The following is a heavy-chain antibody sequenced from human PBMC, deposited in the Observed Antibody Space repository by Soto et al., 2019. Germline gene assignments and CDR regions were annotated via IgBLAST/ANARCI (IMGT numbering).Heavy chain of an antibody. V-gene: IGHV3-11*01. CDR1: GFIFSGYY. CDR3: ARGPLTVTTGGGDH. Sequence: QVQLVESGGGLVKPGGSLRLSCVASGFIFSGYYMSWIRQAPGKRLEWISYISSGGSAIYYADSVKGRFTISRDNAKNSLYRQMNCLRADDTAIYYCARGPLTVTTGGGDHWGQGTLVTVSS. D-gene: IGHD4-17*01. CDR2: ISSGGSAI. J-gene: IGHJ4*02.